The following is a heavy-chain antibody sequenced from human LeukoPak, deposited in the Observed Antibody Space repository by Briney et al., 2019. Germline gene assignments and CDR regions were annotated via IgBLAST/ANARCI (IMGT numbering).Heavy chain of an antibody. J-gene: IGHJ4*02. CDR2: ISGSGGST. D-gene: IGHD3-10*01. CDR1: GLTFRDAW. Sequence: PGGSLRLSCAISGLTFRDAWVRWVRQAPGKGLEWVSAISGSGGSTYYADSVKGRFTISRDNSKNTLYLQMNSLRAEDTAVYYCAKAVYYGSGIRGGFDYWGQGTLVTVSS. V-gene: IGHV3-23*01. CDR3: AKAVYYGSGIRGGFDY.